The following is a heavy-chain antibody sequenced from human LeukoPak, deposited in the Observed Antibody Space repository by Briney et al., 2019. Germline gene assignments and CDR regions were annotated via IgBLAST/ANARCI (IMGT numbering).Heavy chain of an antibody. Sequence: GGSLRLSCAASGFTFSSYSMNWVRQAPGKGLEWVPSISSSSSYIYYADSVKGRFTISRDNAKNSLYLQMNSLRAEDTAVYYCAIQGPYCSSTSCYIEDAFDIWGQGTMDTVSS. CDR3: AIQGPYCSSTSCYIEDAFDI. V-gene: IGHV3-21*01. D-gene: IGHD2-2*02. CDR1: GFTFSSYS. J-gene: IGHJ3*02. CDR2: ISSSSSYI.